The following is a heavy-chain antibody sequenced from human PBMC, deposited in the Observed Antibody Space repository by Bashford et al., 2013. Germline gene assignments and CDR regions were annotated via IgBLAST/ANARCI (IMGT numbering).Heavy chain of an antibody. CDR3: EREAYYNGLDV. J-gene: IGHJ6*02. V-gene: IGHV3-21*01. CDR2: IGSSSSYI. Sequence: VRQAPGKGLEWVSFIGSSSSYISYADSVRGRFTISRDNAKNSLYLQMDSLRAEDTAVYYCEREAYYNGLDVWGQGTTVTVSS.